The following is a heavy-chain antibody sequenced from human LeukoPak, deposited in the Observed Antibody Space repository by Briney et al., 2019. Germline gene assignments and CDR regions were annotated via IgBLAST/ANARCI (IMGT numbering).Heavy chain of an antibody. D-gene: IGHD4-17*01. CDR1: GYTFTSYA. CDR2: INAGNGNT. J-gene: IGHJ4*02. Sequence: ASVKVSCKASGYTFTSYAMHWVRQAPGQRLEWMGWINAGNGNTKYSQKFQGRVTITRDTSASTAYMELSSLRSEDTAVYYCARVGGDVDFHFDYWGQGTLVTVSS. V-gene: IGHV1-3*01. CDR3: ARVGGDVDFHFDY.